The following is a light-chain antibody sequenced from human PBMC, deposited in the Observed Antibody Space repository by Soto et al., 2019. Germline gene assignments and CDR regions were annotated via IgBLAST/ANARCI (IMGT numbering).Light chain of an antibody. Sequence: DMQTTQSPSTLSGSVGDRVSITCRASQTIISWLAWYQQKPGKAPKLLIYKASTLKSGVPSRFSGSGSGTEFTLTISSLQPDDFATYYCQHYNSYSEAFGQGTKVDIK. CDR3: QHYNSYSEA. J-gene: IGKJ1*01. CDR1: QTIISW. CDR2: KAS. V-gene: IGKV1-5*03.